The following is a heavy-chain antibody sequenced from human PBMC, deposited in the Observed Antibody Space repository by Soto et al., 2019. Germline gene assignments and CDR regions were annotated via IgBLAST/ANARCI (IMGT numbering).Heavy chain of an antibody. CDR3: AKSTGGSSWYPPDH. Sequence: QVQLVESGGGVVQPGGSLRLSCEASGFIFTSYGMQWVRQSPGEGLEWVATTANDGSDQYYADSVKGRFTISRDNSKNKLFLQMDSLRPEDTGVYYCAKSTGGSSWYPPDHWGKGTLVTVSS. CDR1: GFIFTSYG. V-gene: IGHV3-30*18. CDR2: TANDGSDQ. J-gene: IGHJ4*02. D-gene: IGHD6-13*01.